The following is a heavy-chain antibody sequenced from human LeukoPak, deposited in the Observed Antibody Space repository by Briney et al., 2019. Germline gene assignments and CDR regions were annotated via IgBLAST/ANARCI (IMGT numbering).Heavy chain of an antibody. V-gene: IGHV4-59*01. D-gene: IGHD5-24*01. Sequence: SETLSLTCTVSGGSISSYYWNWIRQPPGKGLEWIGYIYYSGSTNYNPSLRSRVTISVVTSKNQFSLKVSSVTAADTAVYYCARGRLDGWFDPWGQGTLVTVSS. CDR2: IYYSGST. J-gene: IGHJ5*02. CDR1: GGSISSYY. CDR3: ARGRLDGWFDP.